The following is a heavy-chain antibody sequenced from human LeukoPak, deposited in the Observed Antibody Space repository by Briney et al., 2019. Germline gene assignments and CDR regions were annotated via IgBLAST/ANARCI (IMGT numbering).Heavy chain of an antibody. CDR1: GGSISSYY. V-gene: IGHV4-59*08. J-gene: IGHJ3*02. CDR3: ARAYCSSTSCYPFDAFDI. D-gene: IGHD2-2*01. CDR2: FYYSGST. Sequence: SETLSLTCTVSGGSISSYYWSWIRQPPGKGLEWTGYFYYSGSTYYNPSLKSRVTISVDTSKNQFSLKLSSVTAADTAVYYCARAYCSSTSCYPFDAFDIWGQGTMVTVSS.